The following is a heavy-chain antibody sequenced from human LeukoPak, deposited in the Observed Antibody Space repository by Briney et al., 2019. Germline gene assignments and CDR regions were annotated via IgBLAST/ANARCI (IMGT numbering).Heavy chain of an antibody. CDR2: ISAYNGNT. J-gene: IGHJ5*02. D-gene: IGHD2-2*01. CDR1: GYTFTSYG. Sequence: ASVRVSCKASGYTFTSYGISWVRQAPGQGLEWMGWISAYNGNTNYAQKLQGRVTMTTDTSTSTAYMELRSLRSDDTAVYYCARSTKPRGYCSSTRCYANWFDPWGQGTLVTVSS. V-gene: IGHV1-18*01. CDR3: ARSTKPRGYCSSTRCYANWFDP.